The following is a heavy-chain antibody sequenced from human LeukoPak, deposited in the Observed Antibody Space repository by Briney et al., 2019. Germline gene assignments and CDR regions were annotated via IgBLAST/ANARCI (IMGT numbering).Heavy chain of an antibody. D-gene: IGHD2-15*01. CDR2: IKQDGSEK. V-gene: IGHV3-7*01. CDR3: TCRGYCSGGSCYSRLPYYYYGMDV. Sequence: GGSLRLSCAASGFTFSSYWMSWVRQAPGNGLEWVANIKQDGSEKCYVDSVKGRFAISRDNAKNSLYLQMNSLRAEDTAVYYCTCRGYCSGGSCYSRLPYYYYGMDVWGQGTTVTVSS. J-gene: IGHJ6*02. CDR1: GFTFSSYW.